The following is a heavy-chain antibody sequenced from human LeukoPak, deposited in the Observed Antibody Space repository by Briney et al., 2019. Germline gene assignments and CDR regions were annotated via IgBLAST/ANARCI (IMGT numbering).Heavy chain of an antibody. CDR2: ISSSSSYT. J-gene: IGHJ4*02. V-gene: IGHV3-11*06. Sequence: GGSLRLSCAASGFTFSDYYMSWIRQAPGKGLEWVSYISSSSSYTNYADSVKGRFTISRDNAKNSLYLQMNSLRAKDTAVYYCARLGWATAPLDYWGQGTLVTASS. CDR3: ARLGWATAPLDY. D-gene: IGHD5-12*01. CDR1: GFTFSDYY.